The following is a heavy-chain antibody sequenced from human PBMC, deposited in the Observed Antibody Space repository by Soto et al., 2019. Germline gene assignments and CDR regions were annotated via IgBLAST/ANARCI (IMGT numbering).Heavy chain of an antibody. D-gene: IGHD1-26*01. CDR3: PRRPMEVGAPSFDY. Sequence: QVQLVQSGAEVKKPGSSVKVSCTASGGTFSSYAISWVRQAPGQGLEWMGGIIPIFGTANYAQKFQGRGTITADKTTSTAYMELSSQRSEDKAVYYCPRRPMEVGAPSFDYWRQGTLVTVSS. V-gene: IGHV1-69*06. CDR2: IIPIFGTA. J-gene: IGHJ4*02. CDR1: GGTFSSYA.